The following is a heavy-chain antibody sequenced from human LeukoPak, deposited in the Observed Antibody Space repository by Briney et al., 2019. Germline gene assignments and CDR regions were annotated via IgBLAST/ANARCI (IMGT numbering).Heavy chain of an antibody. CDR1: GYSISNGY. Sequence: PSETLSLTCAVSGYSISNGYWAWIRQPPGKGLEWIASIYHTGTTYSNPSLQSRVSLSVDMSKSQFSLNLSAVTAADTAVYYCARDPATTFNWFDPWGQGTLVIVPS. J-gene: IGHJ5*02. CDR2: IYHTGTT. CDR3: ARDPATTFNWFDP. V-gene: IGHV4-38-2*02. D-gene: IGHD1-1*01.